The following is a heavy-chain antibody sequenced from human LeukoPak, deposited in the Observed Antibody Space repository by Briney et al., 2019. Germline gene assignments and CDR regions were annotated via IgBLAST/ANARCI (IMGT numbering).Heavy chain of an antibody. Sequence: GESLKISCKGSGYSFTSYWIGWVRQLPGKGLEWMGIIYPGDSDTRYSPSFQGQVTISADKSISTAYLQWSSLKASDTAMYYCARGSDYYDSSGYYYVGFDYWGQGTLVTVSS. D-gene: IGHD3-22*01. CDR3: ARGSDYYDSSGYYYVGFDY. CDR1: GYSFTSYW. J-gene: IGHJ4*02. V-gene: IGHV5-51*01. CDR2: IYPGDSDT.